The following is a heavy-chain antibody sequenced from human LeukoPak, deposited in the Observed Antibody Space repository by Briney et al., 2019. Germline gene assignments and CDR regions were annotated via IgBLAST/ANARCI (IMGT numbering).Heavy chain of an antibody. CDR1: GFTFSSYS. CDR3: ARDSGIAVAAE. V-gene: IGHV3-21*01. J-gene: IGHJ4*02. Sequence: GGSLRLSCAASGFTFSSYSMNWVRQAPGKGLEWVSSISSSSSYIYYADSVKGRFTISRNNAKNSLYLQMNSLRAEDTAVYYCARDSGIAVAAEWGQGTLVTVSS. D-gene: IGHD6-19*01. CDR2: ISSSSSYI.